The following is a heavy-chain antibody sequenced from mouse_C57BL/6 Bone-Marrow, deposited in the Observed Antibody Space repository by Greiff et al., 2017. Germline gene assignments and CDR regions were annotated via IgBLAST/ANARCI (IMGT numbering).Heavy chain of an antibody. J-gene: IGHJ1*03. CDR1: GYSITSDY. V-gene: IGHV3-8*01. D-gene: IGHD1-1*01. CDR2: ISYSGST. Sequence: DVMLVESGPGLAKPSQTLSLTCSVTGYSITSDYWNWIRKFPGNKLEYMGYISYSGSTYYNPSLKSRISITRDTSKNQYYLQLNSVTTEDTATYYGARYYYGSSYVWYFDVWGTGTTVTVSS. CDR3: ARYYYGSSYVWYFDV.